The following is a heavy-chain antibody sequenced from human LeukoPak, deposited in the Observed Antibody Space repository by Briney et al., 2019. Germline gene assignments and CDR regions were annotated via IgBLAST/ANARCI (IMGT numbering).Heavy chain of an antibody. D-gene: IGHD6-13*01. CDR1: GFTFSSYG. J-gene: IGHJ4*02. Sequence: PGGSLRLSCAASGFTFSSYGMHWVRQAPGKGLEWVAFIRYDGSNKYYADSVKGRFTISKDSSKNTLYLQMNSLRLEDTGVYYCATDSISWYKGLTWGQGTLVTVSS. CDR2: IRYDGSNK. V-gene: IGHV3-30*02. CDR3: ATDSISWYKGLT.